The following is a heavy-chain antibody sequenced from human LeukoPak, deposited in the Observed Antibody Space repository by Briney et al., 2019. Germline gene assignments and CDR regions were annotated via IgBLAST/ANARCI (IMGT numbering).Heavy chain of an antibody. D-gene: IGHD2-2*01. J-gene: IGHJ6*03. CDR2: IKQDGSEK. CDR1: GFTFSSYW. CDR3: ARERYCSSTSCYWAYYYYYYVDV. Sequence: GGSLRLSCAASGFTFSSYWMSWVRQAPGKGLEWVANIKQDGSEKYYVDSVKGRFTISRDNAKNSLYLQMNSLRAEDTAVYYCARERYCSSTSCYWAYYYYYYVDVWGKGATVTVSS. V-gene: IGHV3-7*01.